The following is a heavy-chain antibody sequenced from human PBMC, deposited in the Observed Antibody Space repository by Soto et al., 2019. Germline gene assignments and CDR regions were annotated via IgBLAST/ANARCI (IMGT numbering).Heavy chain of an antibody. Sequence: GASVKVSCKASGYTFTSYAMHWVRQAPGQRLEWMGWINAGNGNTKYSQKFQGRVTITRDTSASTAYMELSSLRSEDTAVYYCARDHLTLGGMDVWGQGTTVTVSS. J-gene: IGHJ6*02. V-gene: IGHV1-3*01. CDR3: ARDHLTLGGMDV. D-gene: IGHD3-16*01. CDR1: GYTFTSYA. CDR2: INAGNGNT.